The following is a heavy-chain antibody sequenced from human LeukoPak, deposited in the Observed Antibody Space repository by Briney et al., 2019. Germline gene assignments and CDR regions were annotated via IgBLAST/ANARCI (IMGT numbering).Heavy chain of an antibody. Sequence: GGSLRLSCAASGFTFSSFGMSWVRQAPGKGLEWVSAISSTGGTAYYADSVKGRFTISRDNSKNTLYLQMNSLRAEDTAVYYCARDGQWLGEFDYWGQGTLVTVSS. V-gene: IGHV3-23*01. CDR2: ISSTGGTA. J-gene: IGHJ4*02. CDR1: GFTFSSFG. D-gene: IGHD6-19*01. CDR3: ARDGQWLGEFDY.